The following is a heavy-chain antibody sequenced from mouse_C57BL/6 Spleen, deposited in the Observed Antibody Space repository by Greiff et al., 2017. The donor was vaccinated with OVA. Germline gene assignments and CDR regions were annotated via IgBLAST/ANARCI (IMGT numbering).Heavy chain of an antibody. V-gene: IGHV5-17*01. J-gene: IGHJ3*01. Sequence: EVMLVESGGGLVKPGGSLKLSCAASGFTFSDYGMHWVRQAPEKGLEWVAYISSGSSTIYYADTVKGRFTISRDDAKNTLFLQMTSLRSEDTAMYYCARGYDYVAWFAYWGQGTLVTVSA. CDR1: GFTFSDYG. CDR3: ARGYDYVAWFAY. D-gene: IGHD2-4*01. CDR2: ISSGSSTI.